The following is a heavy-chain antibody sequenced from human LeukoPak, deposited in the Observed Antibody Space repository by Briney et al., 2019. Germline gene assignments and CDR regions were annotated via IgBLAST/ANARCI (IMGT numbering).Heavy chain of an antibody. V-gene: IGHV4-39*01. CDR2: IYYSGST. CDR1: GGSISSSSYY. D-gene: IGHD6-13*01. CDR3: ARYRIAAAGIYYFDY. Sequence: SETLSLTCTVSGGSISSSSYYWGWIRQPPGKGLEWIGSIYYSGSTYYNPSLKSRVTISVDTSKNQFSLKLSSVTAADTAVYYCARYRIAAAGIYYFDYWGQGTLVTASS. J-gene: IGHJ4*02.